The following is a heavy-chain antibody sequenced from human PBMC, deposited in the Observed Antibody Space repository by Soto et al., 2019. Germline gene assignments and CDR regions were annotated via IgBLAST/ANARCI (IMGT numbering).Heavy chain of an antibody. CDR2: ISDSGGNT. Sequence: HPGGSLRLSCAASGFTFSSYTMNWVRQAPGKGLEWVSAISDSGGNTNYADSVKGRFTISRDNSKNTLYLQMSSLRAEDTAVYYCTNAKKRGNLFGTFDYWGQGTLVTVSS. CDR3: TNAKKRGNLFGTFDY. J-gene: IGHJ4*02. D-gene: IGHD3-10*01. CDR1: GFTFSSYT. V-gene: IGHV3-23*01.